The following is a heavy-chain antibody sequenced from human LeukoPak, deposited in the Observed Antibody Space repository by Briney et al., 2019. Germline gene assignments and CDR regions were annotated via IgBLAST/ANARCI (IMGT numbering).Heavy chain of an antibody. D-gene: IGHD3-10*01. J-gene: IGHJ4*02. CDR1: GGSISTYY. CDR3: ARDSGGRYYLHY. V-gene: IGHV4-59*01. CDR2: VDYSGST. Sequence: SETLSLTCTVSGGSISTYYWSWIRQPPGKGLEWIGYVDYSGSTKYSPSLKSRVTMSVDTSKNQFSLKLSSVTAADTAVYYCARDSGGRYYLHYWGQGTLVTVSS.